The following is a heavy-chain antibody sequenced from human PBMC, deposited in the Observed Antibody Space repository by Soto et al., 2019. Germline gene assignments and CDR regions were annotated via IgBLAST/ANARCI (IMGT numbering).Heavy chain of an antibody. CDR1: GGSISSYY. V-gene: IGHV4-59*12. CDR3: VRGQWPRRGEY. J-gene: IGHJ4*02. Sequence: SETLSLTCTVSGGSISSYYWRWIRQSPGKGLEWIGYIYYSGTTNYNPSLKSRGTISIDTSKNQFSLSLTSVTAADTAVYYCVRGQWPRRGEYWGQGTLVTVSS. D-gene: IGHD6-19*01. CDR2: IYYSGTT.